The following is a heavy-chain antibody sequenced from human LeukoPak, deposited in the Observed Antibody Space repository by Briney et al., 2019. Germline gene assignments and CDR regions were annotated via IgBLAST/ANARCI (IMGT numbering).Heavy chain of an antibody. D-gene: IGHD3-3*01. CDR3: ARARRRITIFGVISDAFDI. Sequence: SETLSLTCTVSGGSISSSSYYWGWIRQPPGKGLEWIGTIYHSGSTYYNPSLKSRVTISVDTSKNQFSLKLSSVTAADTAVYYCARARRRITIFGVISDAFDIWGQGTMVTVSS. V-gene: IGHV4-39*07. J-gene: IGHJ3*02. CDR2: IYHSGST. CDR1: GGSISSSSYY.